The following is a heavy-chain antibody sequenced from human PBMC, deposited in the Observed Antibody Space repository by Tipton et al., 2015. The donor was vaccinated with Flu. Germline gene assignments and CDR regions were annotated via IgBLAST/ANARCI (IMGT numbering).Heavy chain of an antibody. V-gene: IGHV4-59*08. CDR1: GGSISSDY. CDR3: ARMGSSDSWSLAFDI. CDR2: IYHNGPT. Sequence: GLVKPSETLSLTCTVSGGSISSDYWTWIRQSPGKGLEWIGYIYHNGPTNHNPSLKSRVTISLDTSKKQVSLNLRSVTAADTAVYYCARMGSSDSWSLAFDIWGRGTMVTVSS. J-gene: IGHJ3*02. D-gene: IGHD2-15*01.